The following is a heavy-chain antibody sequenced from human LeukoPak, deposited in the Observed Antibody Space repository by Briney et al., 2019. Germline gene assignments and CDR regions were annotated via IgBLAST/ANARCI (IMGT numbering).Heavy chain of an antibody. CDR2: INDSGRT. J-gene: IGHJ6*03. Sequence: SETLSLTCAVYGGSFSSYYWSWIHQPPGKGLEWIGEINDSGRTNYNPSLMSRVTVSVDTSKNQFSLRLTSVTATDTAVYYCARRWNYGRNYYIDVWGKGATVSVSS. CDR3: ARRWNYGRNYYIDV. V-gene: IGHV4-34*01. D-gene: IGHD1-7*01. CDR1: GGSFSSYY.